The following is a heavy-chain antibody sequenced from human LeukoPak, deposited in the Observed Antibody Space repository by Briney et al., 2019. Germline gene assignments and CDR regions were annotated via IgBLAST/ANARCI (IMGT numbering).Heavy chain of an antibody. CDR2: ISYDGSNK. Sequence: GGSLRLSCAASGFTFSSYAMHWVRQAPGKGLEWVAVISYDGSNKYYADSVKGRFTISRDNSKNTLYLQMNSLRAEDTAVYYCAREAEGYCSSTSCYLHSPLFRWGQGTLVTVSS. D-gene: IGHD2-2*01. CDR1: GFTFSSYA. J-gene: IGHJ4*02. V-gene: IGHV3-30-3*01. CDR3: AREAEGYCSSTSCYLHSPLFR.